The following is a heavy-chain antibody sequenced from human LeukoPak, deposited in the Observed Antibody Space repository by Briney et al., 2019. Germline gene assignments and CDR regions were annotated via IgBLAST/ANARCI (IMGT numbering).Heavy chain of an antibody. CDR2: FSHSGIT. Sequence: SETLSLTCTVSGASISRGSWWSWVRQPPGKGLEWIGEFSHSGITNFNPSLKSRVTISVDKSRNQFSLNLISVTAADTAVYFCARNGGHNQEHWGQGTLGTVSS. J-gene: IGHJ4*02. CDR1: GASISRGSW. V-gene: IGHV4-4*02. CDR3: ARNGGHNQEH. D-gene: IGHD1-1*01.